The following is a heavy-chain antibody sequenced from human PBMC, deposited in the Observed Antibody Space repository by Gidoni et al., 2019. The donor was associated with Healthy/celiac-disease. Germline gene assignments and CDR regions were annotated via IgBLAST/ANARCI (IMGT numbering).Heavy chain of an antibody. V-gene: IGHV3-30*01. D-gene: IGHD5-18*01. CDR1: GFTFSSYA. J-gene: IGHJ4*02. CDR3: ARARGYSYGYYFDY. CDR2: ISYDGSNK. Sequence: QLQLVESGGGVVQPGRSLRLSCAASGFTFSSYAMHWVRQAPGKGLEWVAVISYDGSNKYYADSVKGRFTISRDNSKNTLYLQMNSLRAEDTAVYYCARARGYSYGYYFDYWGQGTLVTVSS.